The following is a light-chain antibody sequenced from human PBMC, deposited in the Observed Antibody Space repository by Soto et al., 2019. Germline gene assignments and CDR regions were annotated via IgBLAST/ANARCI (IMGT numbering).Light chain of an antibody. CDR3: QQYNNWPPWT. CDR1: QSMKRRY. Sequence: EIVLMQSPGTLSLSPGESATLFCRASQSMKRRYLAWYQQKPGQAPRVLIYAASIRATGIPDRFSGSGSGTDFSLTISRLEPEDFAVYFCQQYNNWPPWTFGHGTKVEIK. CDR2: AAS. J-gene: IGKJ1*01. V-gene: IGKV3-20*01.